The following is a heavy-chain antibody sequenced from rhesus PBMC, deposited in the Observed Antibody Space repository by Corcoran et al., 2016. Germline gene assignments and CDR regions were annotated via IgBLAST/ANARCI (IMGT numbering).Heavy chain of an antibody. CDR2: IYGSGGGT. J-gene: IGHJ6*01. Sequence: QVQLQESGPGLVKPSETLSLTCVVSGGPIRDDYYRSWICPAPAKGLAWLGYIYGSGGGTNYNPSLKNRVTISIDTSKNQFSLKLSSVTAADTAVYYCARYSWNYYGLDSWGQGVVVTVSS. CDR3: ARYSWNYYGLDS. V-gene: IGHV4-106*01. D-gene: IGHD1-1-1*01. CDR1: GGPIRDDYY.